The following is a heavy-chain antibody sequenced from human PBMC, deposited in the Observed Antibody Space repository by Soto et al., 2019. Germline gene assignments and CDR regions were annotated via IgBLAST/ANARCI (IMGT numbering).Heavy chain of an antibody. D-gene: IGHD5-12*01. CDR1: GGSVTSGSYY. CDR2: IYYTGAT. V-gene: IGHV4-61*01. CDR3: ARPDMATDY. Sequence: KTSETLSLTCTVSGGSVTSGSYYWNWIRQPPGKALEWIGYIYYTGATNYNPSLKSRATISVDMSKNQFSLRLNSVTAADTAMYYCARPDMATDYWGQGILVTVSS. J-gene: IGHJ4*02.